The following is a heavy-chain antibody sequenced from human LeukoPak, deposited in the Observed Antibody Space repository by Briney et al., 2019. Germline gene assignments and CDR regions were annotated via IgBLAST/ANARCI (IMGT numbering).Heavy chain of an antibody. CDR1: GFTFSAYG. J-gene: IGHJ5*02. Sequence: GGSLRLSCAASGFTFSAYGMHWVRQAPGKGLEWLAFISYDGINKNPADSVRGRFTISRDKSKNTMFLQMNSLRAEDTAVYCCALTDYDILTGYYHHWGQGTLVTVSS. D-gene: IGHD3-9*01. CDR3: ALTDYDILTGYYHH. CDR2: ISYDGINK. V-gene: IGHV3-30*02.